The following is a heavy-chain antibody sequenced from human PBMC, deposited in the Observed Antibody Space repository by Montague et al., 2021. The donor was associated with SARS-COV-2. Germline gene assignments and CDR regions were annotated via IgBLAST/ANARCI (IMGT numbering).Heavy chain of an antibody. V-gene: IGHV4-59*01. D-gene: IGHD2-21*02. Sequence: SETLSLTCTVSVGSISNYYWTWIRQPPGKGLEWIGYIYDSGSANYNPSLKSRSTISVDTSNNQFSLRLSSVTAAGTAVYYCARAYCGGDCHVGPWGQGILVTVSS. CDR2: IYDSGSA. CDR3: ARAYCGGDCHVGP. CDR1: VGSISNYY. J-gene: IGHJ5*02.